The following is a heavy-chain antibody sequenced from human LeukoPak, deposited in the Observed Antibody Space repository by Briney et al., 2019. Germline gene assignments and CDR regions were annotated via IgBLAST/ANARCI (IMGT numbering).Heavy chain of an antibody. CDR3: AKGLPFGPIDY. CDR1: GFTVSSNY. Sequence: GSLRLSSAASGFTVSSNYMSWVRQAPGKGLEWVSVIYSGGSTYYADSVKGRFTISRDNSKNTLYLQMNSLRAEDTAVYYCAKGLPFGPIDYWGQGTLVTVSS. CDR2: IYSGGST. V-gene: IGHV3-66*01. D-gene: IGHD3/OR15-3a*01. J-gene: IGHJ4*02.